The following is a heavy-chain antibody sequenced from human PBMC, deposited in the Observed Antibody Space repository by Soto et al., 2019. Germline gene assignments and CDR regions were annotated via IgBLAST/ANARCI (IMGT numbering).Heavy chain of an antibody. CDR2: INNSGAST. CDR1: GFTFSYYA. Sequence: GRSLRISCAASGFTFSYYAMIWVRQAPGKGLEWVSTINNSGASTKYADSVRGRFTISRDNSKNTLYLQTNSLRAEDTALYYCAKGRSYYYYYGVDVWGQGTTVTVSS. J-gene: IGHJ6*02. V-gene: IGHV3-23*01. CDR3: AKGRSYYYYYGVDV.